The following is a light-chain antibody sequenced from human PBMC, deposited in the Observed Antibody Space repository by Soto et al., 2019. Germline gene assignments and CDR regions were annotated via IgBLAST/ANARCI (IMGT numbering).Light chain of an antibody. CDR2: GAS. J-gene: IGKJ1*01. V-gene: IGKV3-20*01. Sequence: EIVLTQPPGTLSLSPGERATLSCRASQSVSSSYLAWYQQKPGQAPRLLIYGASSRATGIPDRISGSGSGTDFTLTISRLEPEDFAVYYCQQSGSSPWTFGQGTKVEIK. CDR1: QSVSSSY. CDR3: QQSGSSPWT.